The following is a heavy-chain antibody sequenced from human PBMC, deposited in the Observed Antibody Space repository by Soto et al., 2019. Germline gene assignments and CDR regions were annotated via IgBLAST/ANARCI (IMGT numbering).Heavy chain of an antibody. J-gene: IGHJ6*02. CDR2: IYPGDSDT. CDR1: GYSFTSYW. CDR3: AAYSGSFYYGMDV. D-gene: IGHD1-26*01. V-gene: IGHV5-51*01. Sequence: GESLKISCKASGYSFTSYWIGWVPQMPGKGLEWMGIIYPGDSDTRYSPSFQGQVTISADKSISTAYLQWSSLKASDTAMYYCAAYSGSFYYGMDVWGQGTTVTVSS.